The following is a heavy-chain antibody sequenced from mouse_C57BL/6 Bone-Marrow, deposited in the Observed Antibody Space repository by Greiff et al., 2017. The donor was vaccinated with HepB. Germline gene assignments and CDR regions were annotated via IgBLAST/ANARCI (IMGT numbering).Heavy chain of an antibody. CDR2: ISYDGSN. CDR1: GYSITSGYY. V-gene: IGHV3-6*01. CDR3: ARIGFTTVVADY. Sequence: EVQLQESGPGLVKPSQSLSLTCSVTGYSITSGYYWNWIRQFPGNKLAWLGDISYDGSNNYNPSLKNRISITRDTSKNQFFLKLNSVTTEDTATYYCARIGFTTVVADYWGQGTTLTVAS. J-gene: IGHJ2*01. D-gene: IGHD1-1*01.